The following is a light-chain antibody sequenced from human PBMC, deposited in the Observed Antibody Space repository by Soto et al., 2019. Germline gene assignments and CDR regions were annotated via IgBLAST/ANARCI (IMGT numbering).Light chain of an antibody. J-gene: IGKJ2*01. CDR2: DAS. V-gene: IGKV3-11*01. Sequence: EIVLTQSPGTLSLSPGERATLSCRASQSVSSYLAWYQQKPGQAPRLLIYDASNRATGIPARFSGSGSGTDFTLTISSLEPEDFAVYYCHQYNSWPPGTFGQGTKVDNK. CDR1: QSVSSY. CDR3: HQYNSWPPGT.